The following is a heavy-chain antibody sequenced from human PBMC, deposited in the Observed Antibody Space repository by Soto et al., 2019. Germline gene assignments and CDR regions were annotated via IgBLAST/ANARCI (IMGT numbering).Heavy chain of an antibody. CDR2: IIPIFGTA. D-gene: IGHD3-3*01. J-gene: IGHJ6*02. CDR1: GGTFSSYA. Sequence: QVQLVQSGAEVKKPGSSVKVSCKASGGTFSSYAISWVRQAPGQGLEWMGGIIPIFGTANYAQKFQGRVTITADKSTSTAYMELSSLRSEDTAVYYCAGLSRFLEWAYYYYGMDVWGQGTTVTVSS. CDR3: AGLSRFLEWAYYYYGMDV. V-gene: IGHV1-69*06.